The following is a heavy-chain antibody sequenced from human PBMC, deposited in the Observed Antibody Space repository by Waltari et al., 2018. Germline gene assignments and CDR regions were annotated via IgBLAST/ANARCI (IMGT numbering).Heavy chain of an antibody. CDR2: KSYDGRNK. J-gene: IGHJ4*02. CDR3: ARDGGVGYTYGRYYFDY. Sequence: QVQLVESEGGVVQPGRSLRLSCTASGFPFSTYTMHWVRQAPGTGLGWVAVKSYDGRNKFYADAVKGRFTISRDSSKNTLFLQMNILRSEDTAVYYCARDGGVGYTYGRYYFDYWGQGTLVTVSS. CDR1: GFPFSTYT. V-gene: IGHV3-30*04. D-gene: IGHD5-18*01.